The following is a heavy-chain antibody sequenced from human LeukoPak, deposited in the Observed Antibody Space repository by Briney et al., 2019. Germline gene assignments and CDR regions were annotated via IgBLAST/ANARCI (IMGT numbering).Heavy chain of an antibody. D-gene: IGHD1-26*01. CDR3: ATRGTYYLPHDY. J-gene: IGHJ4*02. Sequence: GGALRLSRVASLLTLIRYVMSGVRQAPGKGVEGVSPISGSVGRPYSADSLKGPFPISRENFQKTLSLQMNSLRAEDTAVYYCATRGTYYLPHDYWGQGTLVTVSS. CDR2: ISGSVGRP. CDR1: LLTLIRYV. V-gene: IGHV3-23*01.